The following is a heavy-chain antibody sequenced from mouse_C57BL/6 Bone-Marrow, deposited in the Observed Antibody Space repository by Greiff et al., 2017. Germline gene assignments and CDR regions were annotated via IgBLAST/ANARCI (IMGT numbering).Heavy chain of an antibody. J-gene: IGHJ2*01. CDR1: GYTFTSYW. D-gene: IGHD2-4*01. V-gene: IGHV1-5*01. CDR2: IYPGNSDT. CDR3: TGDDYERGFDY. Sequence: VQLQQSGTVLARPGASVKMSCKTSGYTFTSYWMHWVKQRPGQGLEWIGAIYPGNSDTSYNQKFKGKAKLTAVTAASTAYMELSSLTNEDSAVXYCTGDDYERGFDYWGQGTTLTVSS.